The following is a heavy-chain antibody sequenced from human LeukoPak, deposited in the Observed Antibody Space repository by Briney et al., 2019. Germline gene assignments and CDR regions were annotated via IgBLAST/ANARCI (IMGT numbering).Heavy chain of an antibody. V-gene: IGHV4-59*12. Sequence: SETLSLTCTVSGGSISSYYWSWIRQPPGKGLEWIGYIYYSGSTNYNPSLKSRVTISVDTSKNQFSLKLSSVTAADTAVYYCARANRCSGGSCYSPFDYWGQGTLVTVSS. D-gene: IGHD2-15*01. CDR3: ARANRCSGGSCYSPFDY. CDR2: IYYSGST. J-gene: IGHJ4*02. CDR1: GGSISSYY.